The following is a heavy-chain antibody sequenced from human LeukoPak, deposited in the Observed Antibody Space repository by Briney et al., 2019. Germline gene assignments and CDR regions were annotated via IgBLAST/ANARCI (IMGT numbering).Heavy chain of an antibody. CDR3: ARQVAYTSGRTFDF. CDR2: IYPGDSDS. D-gene: IGHD6-19*01. V-gene: IGHV5-51*01. J-gene: IGHJ4*02. CDR1: GYSFTSYW. Sequence: GESLKISCKGSGYSFTSYWIGWVRQLPGIGLEWMGFIYPGDSDSRYSPSFQGQVTISADKSISTACLQWSSLKASDTAMYYCARQVAYTSGRTFDFWGQGTLVTVSS.